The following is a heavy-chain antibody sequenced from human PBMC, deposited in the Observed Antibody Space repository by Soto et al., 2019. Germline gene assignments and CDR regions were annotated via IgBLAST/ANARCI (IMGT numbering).Heavy chain of an antibody. J-gene: IGHJ2*01. Sequence: QVQLQESGPGLVKPSQTLSLTCTVSGGSISSGDYYWSWIRQPPGKGLEWIGYIYYSGSTYYNPSLXSXVXIXXDTSKNQFSLKLSSVTAADTAVYYCASVRPAYFDLWGRGTLVTVSS. CDR2: IYYSGST. CDR1: GGSISSGDYY. V-gene: IGHV4-30-4*01. D-gene: IGHD2-2*01. CDR3: ASVRPAYFDL.